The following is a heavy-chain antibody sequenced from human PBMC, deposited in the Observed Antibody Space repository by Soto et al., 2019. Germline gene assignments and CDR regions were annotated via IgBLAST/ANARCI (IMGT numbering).Heavy chain of an antibody. J-gene: IGHJ5*02. Sequence: SETLSLTCTVSGDSISSSGYYWGWIRQPPGKGLEWIGSIYYSGSTYYNPSLKSRVTISVDTSKNQFSLKLSSVTAADTAVYYCARQGAGYYGYVTWFDPWGQGTPVTVSS. CDR1: GDSISSSGYY. V-gene: IGHV4-39*01. D-gene: IGHD3-10*01. CDR3: ARQGAGYYGYVTWFDP. CDR2: IYYSGST.